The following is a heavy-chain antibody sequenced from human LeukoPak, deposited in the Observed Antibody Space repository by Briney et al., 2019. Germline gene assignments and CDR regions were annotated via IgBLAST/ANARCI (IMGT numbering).Heavy chain of an antibody. CDR2: IWYDGSNK. V-gene: IGHV3-33*01. D-gene: IGHD3-22*01. Sequence: GGSLRLSCAASGFTFSSYGMHWVRQAPGKGLEWVAVIWYDGSNKYYADSVKGRFTISRDNSKNTLYLQMNSLRADDTAVYYCARDDYDSSGYYPDYWGQGTPVTVSS. CDR3: ARDDYDSSGYYPDY. J-gene: IGHJ4*02. CDR1: GFTFSSYG.